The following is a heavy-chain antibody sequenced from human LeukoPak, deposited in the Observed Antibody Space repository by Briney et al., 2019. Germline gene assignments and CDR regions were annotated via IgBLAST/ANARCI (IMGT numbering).Heavy chain of an antibody. CDR3: ARDAYYYDTGGYYVVDY. V-gene: IGHV4-4*07. CDR2: IYSSGST. J-gene: IGHJ4*02. CDR1: GGSISSYY. Sequence: SSETLSLTCTVSGGSISSYYWAWIRQSAGNGLEWIGRIYSSGSTYYNPSLNSRVTMSVDTSNNQFSLRLTSVTAADTAVYYCARDAYYYDTGGYYVVDYWGQGTLVTVSS. D-gene: IGHD3-22*01.